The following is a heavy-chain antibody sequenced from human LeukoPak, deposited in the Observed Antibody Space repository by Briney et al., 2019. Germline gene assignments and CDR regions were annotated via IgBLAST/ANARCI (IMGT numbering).Heavy chain of an antibody. J-gene: IGHJ4*02. D-gene: IGHD3-22*01. CDR2: ISAYNGNT. Sequence: GASVKVSCKASGYTFTSYAMHWVRQAPGQGLEWMGWISAYNGNTNYAQKFQGRITMTTDTSTSTAYMELSSLASDDTAVHYCARIPADSSSYYYISYFDYWGQGTLVTVSS. CDR3: ARIPADSSSYYYISYFDY. CDR1: GYTFTSYA. V-gene: IGHV1-18*01.